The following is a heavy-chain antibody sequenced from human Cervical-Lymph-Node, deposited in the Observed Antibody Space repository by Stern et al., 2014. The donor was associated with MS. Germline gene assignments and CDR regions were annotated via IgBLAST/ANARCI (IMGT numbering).Heavy chain of an antibody. Sequence: EVQLVESGGDLVQPGGSLRLSCTASGFTFSTYWMHWVRQAPGKGLGWVSRINGDGSRTSYADSVKGRFTISRDNAKNTLYVQMNSLRVEDTAVYYCARAHVDTWDWFDPGGQGTLVTVSS. D-gene: IGHD5-18*01. V-gene: IGHV3-74*01. J-gene: IGHJ5*02. CDR2: INGDGSRT. CDR1: GFTFSTYW. CDR3: ARAHVDTWDWFDP.